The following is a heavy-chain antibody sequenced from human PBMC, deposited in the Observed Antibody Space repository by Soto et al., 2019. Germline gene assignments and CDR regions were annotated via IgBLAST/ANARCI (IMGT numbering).Heavy chain of an antibody. Sequence: SETLPLTCTVSGGSISSSSYYWGWIRQPPGKGLEWIGSIYYSGSTYYNPSLKSRVTISVDTSNNQLSLKLSSVTAADTAVYYCARTYYDFWSGYSDYYYGMDVWGQGTTVTVSS. CDR2: IYYSGST. CDR1: GGSISSSSYY. D-gene: IGHD3-3*01. V-gene: IGHV4-39*01. J-gene: IGHJ6*02. CDR3: ARTYYDFWSGYSDYYYGMDV.